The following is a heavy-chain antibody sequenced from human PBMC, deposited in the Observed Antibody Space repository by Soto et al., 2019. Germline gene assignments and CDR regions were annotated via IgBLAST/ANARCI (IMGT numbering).Heavy chain of an antibody. J-gene: IGHJ6*02. D-gene: IGHD3-22*01. V-gene: IGHV4-31*03. CDR2: IYYSGST. CDR1: DGSSRSVGYC. Sequence: SDTCSVVDGSSRSVGYCRSSKHQHPPQDLQRIGYIYYSGSTYYNPSLKSRVNISVDTSKNQFSLKLSSVTAADTAVYYCTRVVPHEHYYDSSGYSIWDYGMDVWGQGTPVSLSS. CDR3: TRVVPHEHYYDSSGYSIWDYGMDV.